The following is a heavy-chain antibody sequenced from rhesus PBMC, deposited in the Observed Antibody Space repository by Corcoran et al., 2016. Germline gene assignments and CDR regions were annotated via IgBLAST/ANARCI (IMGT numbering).Heavy chain of an antibody. CDR1: GGSLSSGYYY. D-gene: IGHD1-44*02. J-gene: IGHJ4*01. CDR2: IIYSGST. V-gene: IGHV4-122*02. Sequence: QVQLPESGPGLVKPSATMSLTYAVSGGSLSSGYYYWSWIRQPPGKGLEWIGYIIYSGSTSDNPSLKSRVTISRDTSKNQFSLRLSSVTAADTAVYYCARSSGSYYFDYWGQGVLVTVSS. CDR3: ARSSGSYYFDY.